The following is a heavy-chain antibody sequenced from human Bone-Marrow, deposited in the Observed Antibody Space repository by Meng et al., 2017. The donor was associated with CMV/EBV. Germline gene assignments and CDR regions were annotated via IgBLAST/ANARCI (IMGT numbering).Heavy chain of an antibody. D-gene: IGHD2-2*01. V-gene: IGHV4-59*01. CDR1: GGSISSYY. J-gene: IGHJ6*02. CDR3: ASNVVVPAAMGYYYYGMDV. Sequence: SETLSLTCTVSGGSISSYYWSWIRQPPGKGLEWIGYIYYSGSTNYNPSLKSRVTISVDTSKNQFSLKLSSVTAADTAVYYCASNVVVPAAMGYYYYGMDVWGQGTTVTASS. CDR2: IYYSGST.